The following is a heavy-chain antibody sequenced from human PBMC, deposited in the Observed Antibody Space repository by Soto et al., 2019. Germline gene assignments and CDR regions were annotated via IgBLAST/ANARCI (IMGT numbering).Heavy chain of an antibody. CDR2: IDPYDTGI. J-gene: IGHJ4*02. V-gene: IGHV3-74*01. Sequence: VQLVESGGGLVQPGGSLRLSCAASGFAFSSEWMHWVRQAPGKGLVWVSRIDPYDTGITYADSVKGRFTISRDNAKNTLYLQMNSLRAEVTAVYYCTSDTFGARDSWGQGTLVTVSS. D-gene: IGHD2-15*01. CDR1: GFAFSSEW. CDR3: TSDTFGARDS.